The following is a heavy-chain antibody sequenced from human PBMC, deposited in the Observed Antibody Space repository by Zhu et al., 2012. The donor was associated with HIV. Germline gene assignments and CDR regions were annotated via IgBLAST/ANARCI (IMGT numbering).Heavy chain of an antibody. J-gene: IGHJ2*01. CDR2: IYYSGST. CDR3: ARAPEGWYFDL. CDR1: GGSISSSSYY. V-gene: IGHV4-39*07. Sequence: QVQLQESGPGLVKPSETLSLTCTVSGGSISSSSYYWGWIRQPPGKGLEWIGSIYYSGSTYYNPSLKSRVTISVDTSKNQFSLKLSSVTAADTAVYYCARAPEGWYFDLVGPWHPGHCLL.